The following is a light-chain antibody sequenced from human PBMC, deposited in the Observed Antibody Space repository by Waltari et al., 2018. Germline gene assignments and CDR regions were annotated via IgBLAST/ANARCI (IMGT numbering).Light chain of an antibody. Sequence: QSVLTQPPSVSEAPRQRVTISCSGSSSNIGNNGVNWYQQLPGKAPKLLIYYDDLLPSGVSDRFSGSKSGTSASLAISGLQSEDEADYYCAAWDDSLSGVVFGGGTKLTVL. V-gene: IGLV1-36*01. CDR2: YDD. CDR3: AAWDDSLSGVV. CDR1: SSNIGNNG. J-gene: IGLJ2*01.